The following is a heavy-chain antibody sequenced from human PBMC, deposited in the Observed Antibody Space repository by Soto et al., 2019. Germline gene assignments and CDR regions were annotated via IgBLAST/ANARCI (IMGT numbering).Heavy chain of an antibody. CDR3: ARGYCSSTSCSYYFDS. CDR1: GYTFTSYY. D-gene: IGHD2-2*01. J-gene: IGHJ4*02. Sequence: QVQLVQSGAEVKKPGASVKVSCKASGYTFTSYYMHWVRQAPGLGLEWMRIINTRGGSTSYAQKFQGIVTMTRDTSTSTVYMELSSLRSEHTAVYYCARGYCSSTSCSYYFDSWGQGTLVTVSS. V-gene: IGHV1-46*03. CDR2: INTRGGST.